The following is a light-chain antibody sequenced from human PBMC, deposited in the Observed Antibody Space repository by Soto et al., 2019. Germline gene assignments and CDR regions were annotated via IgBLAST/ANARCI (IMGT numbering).Light chain of an antibody. CDR3: SSYTSTNTPDV. V-gene: IGLV2-14*01. CDR1: SSDVGAYHF. J-gene: IGLJ1*01. CDR2: EVT. Sequence: QSALTQPASVSGSPGQSITISCTGSSSDVGAYHFVSWYQHHPGKAPKLILYEVTTRPSGISSRFSGSKSGNTASLTISGLQADDEANYYCSSYTSTNTPDVFGTGTKLTVL.